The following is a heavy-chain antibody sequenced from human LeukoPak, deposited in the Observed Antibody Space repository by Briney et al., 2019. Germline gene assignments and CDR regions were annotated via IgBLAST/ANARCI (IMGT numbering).Heavy chain of an antibody. D-gene: IGHD3-22*01. CDR1: GFTFSSYA. J-gene: IGHJ4*02. CDR2: ISYDAKSS. Sequence: GGSLRLSCAASGFTFSSYAMSWVRQVPGKGLEWVAVISYDAKSSYHVDSVKGRFTISRDNSKNTLYLQMNSLRAEDTAMYYCARDLYRIVVVPHYFDYWGQGTLVTVSS. V-gene: IGHV3-30*04. CDR3: ARDLYRIVVVPHYFDY.